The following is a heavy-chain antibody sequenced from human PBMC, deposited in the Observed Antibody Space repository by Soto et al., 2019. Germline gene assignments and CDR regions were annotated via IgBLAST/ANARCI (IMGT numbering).Heavy chain of an antibody. CDR2: IDGSGRNT. Sequence: EVQLLESGGGLVQPGGSLRLSCAASGFTFSSYAMSWVRQAPGKGLEWVSGIDGSGRNTYYADSVKGRFTISRDNSKNTLSVQMDSLRVADTALYYCAKDGGSVCSGGTCYFQAPDYWGQGTLVTVAS. D-gene: IGHD2-15*01. J-gene: IGHJ4*02. CDR1: GFTFSSYA. V-gene: IGHV3-23*01. CDR3: AKDGGSVCSGGTCYFQAPDY.